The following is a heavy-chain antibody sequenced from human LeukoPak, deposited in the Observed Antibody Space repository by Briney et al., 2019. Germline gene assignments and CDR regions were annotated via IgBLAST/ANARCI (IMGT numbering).Heavy chain of an antibody. Sequence: PGGSLRLSCAASGFTFSSYWMSWVRQAPGKGLEWVANIKQDGSEKYYVDSVKGRFTISRDNAKNSLYLQMNSLRAEDTAVYYCARALEWFGSERDYYYYYGMDVWGQGTTVTVSS. CDR3: ARALEWFGSERDYYYYYGMDV. J-gene: IGHJ6*02. CDR2: IKQDGSEK. CDR1: GFTFSSYW. V-gene: IGHV3-7*01. D-gene: IGHD3-10*01.